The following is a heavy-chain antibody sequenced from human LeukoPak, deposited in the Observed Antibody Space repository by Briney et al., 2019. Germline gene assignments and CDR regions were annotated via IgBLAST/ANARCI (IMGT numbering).Heavy chain of an antibody. V-gene: IGHV3-33*01. Sequence: PGGSLTLSCAASGFTFGSYGLYWVRQAPGKGLEWVAGIRYDGSDRSYADPVKGRFTISRDNSKNTVDLQMNSLRAEDTAVYYCARDNWGDGGYYRTLDYWGQGTLVSVSS. CDR2: IRYDGSDR. D-gene: IGHD3-22*01. J-gene: IGHJ4*02. CDR3: ARDNWGDGGYYRTLDY. CDR1: GFTFGSYG.